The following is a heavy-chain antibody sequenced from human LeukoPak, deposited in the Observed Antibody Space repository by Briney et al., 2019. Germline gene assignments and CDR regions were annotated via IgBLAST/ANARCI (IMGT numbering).Heavy chain of an antibody. CDR3: TKYSYYYYYMDV. CDR2: IRSKAYGGTT. V-gene: IGHV3-49*04. J-gene: IGHJ6*03. CDR1: GFTFSNYW. Sequence: PGGSLRLSCAASGFTFSNYWMSWVRQAPGKGLEWVGFIRSKAYGGTTEYAASVKGRFTISRDDSKSIAYLQMNSLKTEDTAVYYCTKYSYYYYYMDVWGKGTTVTVSS. D-gene: IGHD5-18*01.